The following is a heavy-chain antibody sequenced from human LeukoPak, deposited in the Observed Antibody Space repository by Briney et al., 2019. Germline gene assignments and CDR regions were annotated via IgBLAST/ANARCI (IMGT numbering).Heavy chain of an antibody. CDR2: IKQDGSEK. D-gene: IGHD6-19*01. Sequence: GGSLRLSCAASGFTFSSYWMSWVGQAPGKGREWVANIKQDGSEKYYVDSVKGRFTISRDNAKNSLYLQMNSLRAEDTAVYYCASLAVAGTYYFDYWGQGTLVTVSS. J-gene: IGHJ4*02. CDR3: ASLAVAGTYYFDY. V-gene: IGHV3-7*01. CDR1: GFTFSSYW.